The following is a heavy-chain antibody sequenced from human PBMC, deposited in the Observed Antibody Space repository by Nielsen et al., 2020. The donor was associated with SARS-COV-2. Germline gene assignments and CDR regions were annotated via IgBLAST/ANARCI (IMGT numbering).Heavy chain of an antibody. CDR3: ARDVPYYGSGSYYNAGNYYYYMDV. CDR2: INHSGST. V-gene: IGHV4-34*01. Sequence: SETLSLTCAVYGGSFSGYYWSWIRQPPGKGLEWIGEINHSGSTNYNPSLKSRVTISVDTSKNQFSLKLSSVTAADTAVYYCARDVPYYGSGSYYNAGNYYYYMDVWGKGTTVTVSS. J-gene: IGHJ6*03. CDR1: GGSFSGYY. D-gene: IGHD3-10*01.